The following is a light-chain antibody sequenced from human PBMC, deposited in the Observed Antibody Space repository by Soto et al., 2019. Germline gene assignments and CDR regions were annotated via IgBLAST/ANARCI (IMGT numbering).Light chain of an antibody. CDR3: QQRSNWPWT. V-gene: IGKV3-11*01. CDR1: QSVSSY. CDR2: DAS. J-gene: IGKJ1*01. Sequence: EIVFTQSPATLSLSRGERATLSCRASQSVSSYLAWYQQKPGQAPRLLIYDASNRATGIPVRFSGSGSGTDFTLTISSLEPEDFAVYYCQQRSNWPWTLGQGTKVDIK.